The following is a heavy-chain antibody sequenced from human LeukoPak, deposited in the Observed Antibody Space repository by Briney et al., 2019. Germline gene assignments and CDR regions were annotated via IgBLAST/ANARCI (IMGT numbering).Heavy chain of an antibody. CDR3: AKDPGVWGSYRYLDY. CDR2: ISYDGSNK. Sequence: GGSLRLSCAGSGFTFANYAMSWVRQAPGKGLEWVVVISYDGSNKYYPDSVKGRFTISRDNSKNTLYLQMNSLRAEDTAVYYCAKDPGVWGSYRYLDYWGQGTLVTVSS. CDR1: GFTFANYA. D-gene: IGHD3-16*02. V-gene: IGHV3-30*18. J-gene: IGHJ4*02.